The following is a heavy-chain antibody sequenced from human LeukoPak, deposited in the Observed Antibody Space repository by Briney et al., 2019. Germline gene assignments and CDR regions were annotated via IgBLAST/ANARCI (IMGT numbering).Heavy chain of an antibody. CDR2: IYYSGST. CDR1: GGSISSYY. V-gene: IGHV4-59*12. Sequence: KPSETLSLTCTVSGGSISSYYWSWIRQPPGKGLEWIGYIYYSGSTNYNPSLKSRVTISVDTSKNHFSLILSSVTVADTAMYYCARAIGVYAFDVWGQGTMVTVSS. J-gene: IGHJ3*01. D-gene: IGHD2-2*02. CDR3: ARAIGVYAFDV.